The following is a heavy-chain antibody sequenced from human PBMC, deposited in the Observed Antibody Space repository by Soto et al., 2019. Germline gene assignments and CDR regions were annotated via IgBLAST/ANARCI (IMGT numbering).Heavy chain of an antibody. CDR1: DGSISSYY. J-gene: IGHJ5*02. CDR3: ARTLRIAAAGIPTWFDP. V-gene: IGHV4-59*01. D-gene: IGHD6-13*01. Sequence: ETLSLSCPGSDGSISSYYWSWIRPHPGKGLEWIGYIYYSGSTNYNPSLKSRVTISADTSKNQFSLKLSSVTAADTAVYYCARTLRIAAAGIPTWFDPWGQGTLVTVSS. CDR2: IYYSGST.